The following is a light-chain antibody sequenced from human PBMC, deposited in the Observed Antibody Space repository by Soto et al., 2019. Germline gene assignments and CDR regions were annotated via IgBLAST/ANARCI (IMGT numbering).Light chain of an antibody. J-gene: IGKJ1*01. CDR2: GAS. CDR1: QSVSSN. Sequence: IVLTQSPATLSVSPGERATLSCRASQSVSSNLAWYQQKPGQAPRLLISGASTRATGIPARFSGSGSGTEFTLTIGSLQSEDFAVYYCQQYNKWPRTFGQGTKVDIK. V-gene: IGKV3-15*01. CDR3: QQYNKWPRT.